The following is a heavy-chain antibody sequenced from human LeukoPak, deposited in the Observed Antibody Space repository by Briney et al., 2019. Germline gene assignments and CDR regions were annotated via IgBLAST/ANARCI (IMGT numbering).Heavy chain of an antibody. CDR1: GFTFSSYA. V-gene: IGHV3-23*01. CDR2: ISGSGGST. D-gene: IGHD1-26*01. CDR3: ARGGTSGSYYGSFY. Sequence: GGSLRLSCAASGFTFSSYAMSWVRQAPGKGLEWVSAISGSGGSTYYAESVKGRCTISSDTSNNTLYLQMTSLRAEDTAVYYCARGGTSGSYYGSFYWGQGTLVTVSS. J-gene: IGHJ4*02.